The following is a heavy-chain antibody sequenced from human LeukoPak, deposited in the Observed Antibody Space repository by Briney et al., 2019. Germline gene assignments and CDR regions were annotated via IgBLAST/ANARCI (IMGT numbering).Heavy chain of an antibody. CDR1: GGSISSSSYY. CDR3: ARQAYDLSSGWYFDY. CDR2: IYYSGST. V-gene: IGHV4-39*01. J-gene: IGHJ4*02. Sequence: SETLSLTCTVSGGSISSSSYYWGWIRQPPGKGLEWIGSIYYSGSTYYNPSLKSRVTISVDTSKNQFSLKLSSVTAADTAVYYCARQAYDLSSGWYFDYWGQGTLVTVSS. D-gene: IGHD6-19*01.